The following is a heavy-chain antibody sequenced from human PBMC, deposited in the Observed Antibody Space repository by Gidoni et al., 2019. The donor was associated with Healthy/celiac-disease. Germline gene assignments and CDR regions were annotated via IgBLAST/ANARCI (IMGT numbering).Heavy chain of an antibody. CDR1: GFTFGDYA. CDR2: IRSKAYGGTT. CDR3: TRHLDRVRWFDP. D-gene: IGHD3-10*01. V-gene: IGHV3-49*04. Sequence: EVQLVESGGGLVQPGRSLRLSCTASGFTFGDYAMSWVRQVPGKGLEWVGFIRSKAYGGTTEYAASVKGRFTISRDDSKSIAYLQMNSLKTEDTAVYYCTRHLDRVRWFDPWGQGTLVTVSS. J-gene: IGHJ5*02.